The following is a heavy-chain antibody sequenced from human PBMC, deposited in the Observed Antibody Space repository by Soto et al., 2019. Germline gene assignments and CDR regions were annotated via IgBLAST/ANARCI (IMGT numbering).Heavy chain of an antibody. J-gene: IGHJ6*03. V-gene: IGHV4-4*02. CDR1: SGSISSSNW. CDR2: IYHSGST. Sequence: LSLTCAVSSGSISSSNWWSWVRQPPGKGLEWIGEIYHSGSTNYNPSLKSRVTISVDKSKNQFSLKLSSVTAADTAVYYCAREGNIAAAGTRYYYYYYMDVWGKGTTVTVSS. D-gene: IGHD6-13*01. CDR3: AREGNIAAAGTRYYYYYYMDV.